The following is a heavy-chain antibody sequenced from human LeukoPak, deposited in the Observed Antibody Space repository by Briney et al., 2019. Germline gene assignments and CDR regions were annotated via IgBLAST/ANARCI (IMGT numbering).Heavy chain of an antibody. J-gene: IGHJ3*02. V-gene: IGHV3-66*01. CDR1: ELSVGSNY. CDR3: ARARSSKMIVVVIKAGDAFDI. CDR2: IYSGGST. D-gene: IGHD3-22*01. Sequence: HPGGSLRLSCAASELSVGSNYMTWVRQAPGKGLERVSLIYSGGSTYYADSVKGRFTISRDNSKNTLYLQMNSLRAEDTAVYYCARARSSKMIVVVIKAGDAFDIWGQGTMVTVSS.